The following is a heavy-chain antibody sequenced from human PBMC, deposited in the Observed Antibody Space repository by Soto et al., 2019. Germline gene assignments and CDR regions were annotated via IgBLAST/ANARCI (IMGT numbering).Heavy chain of an antibody. D-gene: IGHD6-6*01. J-gene: IGHJ4*02. CDR1: GFTFSSYS. CDR3: ARAVKEYSSSSIENYFDY. V-gene: IGHV3-48*01. CDR2: ISSSSSTI. Sequence: GGSLRLSCAASGFTFSSYSMNWVRQAPGKGLEWVSYISSSSSTIYYADSVKGRFTISRENAKNSLYLQMNSLRAGDTAVYYCARAVKEYSSSSIENYFDYWGQGTLVTVSS.